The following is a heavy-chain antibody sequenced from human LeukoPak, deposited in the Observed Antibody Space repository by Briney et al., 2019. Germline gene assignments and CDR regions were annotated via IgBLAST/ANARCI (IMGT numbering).Heavy chain of an antibody. V-gene: IGHV3-21*01. D-gene: IGHD7-27*01. CDR2: ISSSSSYI. CDR3: ARSLLGYGAFDI. Sequence: GGSLRLSCAASGFTFSSYSMNWVRQAPGKGLEWVSSISSSSSYIYYADSVKGRFTISRDNARNSLYLQMNSLRAEDTAVYYCARSLLGYGAFDIWGQGTMVTVSS. J-gene: IGHJ3*02. CDR1: GFTFSSYS.